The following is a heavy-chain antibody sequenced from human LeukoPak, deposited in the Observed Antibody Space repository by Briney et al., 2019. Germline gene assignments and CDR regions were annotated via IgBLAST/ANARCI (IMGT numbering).Heavy chain of an antibody. CDR1: GFTFSSYS. D-gene: IGHD3-22*01. Sequence: GGSLRLTCAVSGFTFSSYSMNWVRQAPGKGLEWVSYISSSGSTIYYADSVKGRFTISRDNAKNSLYLQMNSLRAEGTAVYYCAREPQYYYDSSGYYDYWGQGTLVTVSS. J-gene: IGHJ4*02. CDR3: AREPQYYYDSSGYYDY. CDR2: ISSSGSTI. V-gene: IGHV3-48*04.